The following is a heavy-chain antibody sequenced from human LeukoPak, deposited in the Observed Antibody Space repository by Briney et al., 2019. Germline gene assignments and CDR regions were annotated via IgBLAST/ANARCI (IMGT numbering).Heavy chain of an antibody. J-gene: IGHJ4*02. CDR2: IRYDGSNK. D-gene: IGHD6-19*01. CDR1: GFTFSSYG. Sequence: GGSLRLSCAASGFTFSSYGMHWVRQAPGKGLEWVAFIRYDGSNKYYADSVKGRFTISRDNSKNTLYLQMNSLRAEDTAVYYCARDEYSSGWYLDYWGQGTLVTVSS. V-gene: IGHV3-30*02. CDR3: ARDEYSSGWYLDY.